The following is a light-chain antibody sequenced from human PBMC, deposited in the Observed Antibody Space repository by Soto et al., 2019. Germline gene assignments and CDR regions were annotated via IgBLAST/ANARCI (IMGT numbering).Light chain of an antibody. Sequence: EIVLTQSPGTLSLSPGERATLSCRASQSVNSDFLTWYQQKPGQAPRLLIYAASTRATGIPDRFSGGGSGTDFTLTISRLEPEDFATYYCQQYNSYSWTFGPGTKVEIK. J-gene: IGKJ1*01. CDR3: QQYNSYSWT. V-gene: IGKV3-20*01. CDR1: QSVNSDF. CDR2: AAS.